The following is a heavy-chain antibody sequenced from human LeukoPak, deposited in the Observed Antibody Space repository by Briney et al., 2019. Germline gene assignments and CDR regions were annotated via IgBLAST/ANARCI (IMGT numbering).Heavy chain of an antibody. D-gene: IGHD3-10*01. CDR3: ARGYYYGSGSYYKDYYYYYMDV. J-gene: IGHJ6*03. CDR2: IYYSGST. V-gene: IGHV4-59*01. Sequence: SETLSLTYTVSGGSISSYYWSWIRQPPGKGLEWIGYIYYSGSTNYNPSLKSRVTISVDTSKNQFSLKLSSVTAADTAVYYCARGYYYGSGSYYKDYYYYYMDVWGKGTTVTISS. CDR1: GGSISSYY.